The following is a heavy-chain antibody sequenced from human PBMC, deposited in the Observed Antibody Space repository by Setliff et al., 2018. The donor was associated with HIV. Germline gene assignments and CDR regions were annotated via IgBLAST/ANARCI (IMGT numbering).Heavy chain of an antibody. CDR1: GYTFTTYS. Sequence: GASVKVSCKASGYTFTTYSLHWVRQAPGHSLEWMGWINVGNGDTKYSPELQGRISITRDTSANTAYMELSSLRSDDTAVYFCARGALLAVFDFDHWGEGILVTVSS. V-gene: IGHV1-3*01. D-gene: IGHD3-10*01. J-gene: IGHJ4*02. CDR2: INVGNGDT. CDR3: ARGALLAVFDFDH.